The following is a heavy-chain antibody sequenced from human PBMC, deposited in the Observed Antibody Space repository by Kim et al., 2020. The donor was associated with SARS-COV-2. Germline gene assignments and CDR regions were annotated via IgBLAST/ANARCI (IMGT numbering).Heavy chain of an antibody. CDR2: INPNSGGT. J-gene: IGHJ4*02. Sequence: ASVKVSCKASGYTFTGYYMHWVRQAPGQGLEWMGWINPNSGGTNYAQKFQGRVTMTRDTSISTAYMELSRLRSDDTAVYYCARTEGGIVVVPAAIFDWGQGTLVTVSS. CDR3: ARTEGGIVVVPAAIFD. D-gene: IGHD2-2*02. V-gene: IGHV1-2*02. CDR1: GYTFTGYY.